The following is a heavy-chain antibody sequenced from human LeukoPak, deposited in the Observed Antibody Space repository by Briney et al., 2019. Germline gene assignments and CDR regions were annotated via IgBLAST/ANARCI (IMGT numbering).Heavy chain of an antibody. CDR3: ATYRQVLLPFES. D-gene: IGHD5-18*01. CDR1: GFTFSLYS. J-gene: IGHJ4*02. Sequence: PGGSLRLSCAASGFTFSLYSITWVRQTPGKGLEWVSSIFPSGGEIHYADSVRGRFTISRDNSKSILSLQMNSLRAEDTAIYYCATYRQVLLPFESWGQGTLVTVSS. CDR2: IFPSGGEI. V-gene: IGHV3-23*01.